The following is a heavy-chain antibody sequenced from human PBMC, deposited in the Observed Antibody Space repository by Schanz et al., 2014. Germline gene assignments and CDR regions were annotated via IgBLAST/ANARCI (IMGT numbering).Heavy chain of an antibody. V-gene: IGHV4-61*02. CDR2: IYTSGST. CDR3: AREPLSGYNWFDP. D-gene: IGHD6-25*01. J-gene: IGHJ5*02. CDR1: GGSISSGTYY. Sequence: QVQLQESGPGLVKPSQTLSLTCIVSGGSISSGTYYWSWLRQPAGKGLEWIGRIYTSGSTNYNPSRKSRATISRDTSKNQFSLKRSSVTAADTAVYYCAREPLSGYNWFDPWGQGSLVTVSS.